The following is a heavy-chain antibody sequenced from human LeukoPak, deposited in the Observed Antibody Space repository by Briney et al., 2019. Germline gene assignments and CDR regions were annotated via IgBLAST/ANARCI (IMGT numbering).Heavy chain of an antibody. V-gene: IGHV4-59*01. Sequence: KPSETLSLTCTVSGGSISSYYWSWIRQPPGKGLEWIGYIYYSGSTNYNPSLKSRVTISVDTSKNQFSLKLSSVTAADTAVYYCASELKVGNTGYYFDYWGQGALVTVSS. CDR3: ASELKVGNTGYYFDY. D-gene: IGHD2/OR15-2a*01. J-gene: IGHJ4*02. CDR1: GGSISSYY. CDR2: IYYSGST.